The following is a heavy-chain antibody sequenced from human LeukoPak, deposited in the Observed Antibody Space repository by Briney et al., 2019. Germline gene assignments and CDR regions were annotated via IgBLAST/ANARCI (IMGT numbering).Heavy chain of an antibody. V-gene: IGHV4-59*01. J-gene: IGHJ4*02. Sequence: KPSETLSLTCTVPGGSISSYYWSWIRQPPGKGLEWIGYIYYSGSTNYNPSLKSRVTISVDTSKNQFSLKLSSVTAADTAVYYCARIQIFGVVIMEYYFDYWGQGTLVTVSS. CDR1: GGSISSYY. CDR3: ARIQIFGVVIMEYYFDY. D-gene: IGHD3-3*01. CDR2: IYYSGST.